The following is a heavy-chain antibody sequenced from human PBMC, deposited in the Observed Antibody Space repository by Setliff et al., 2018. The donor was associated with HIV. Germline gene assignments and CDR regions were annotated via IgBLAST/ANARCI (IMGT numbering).Heavy chain of an antibody. D-gene: IGHD3-10*01. V-gene: IGHV1-69*06. CDR2: IIPIFETT. CDR1: GGTFGSYA. CDR3: ARGQGVHFWVNDAFDI. Sequence: SVKVSCKASGGTFGSYAISWVRQAPGQGLEWLGGIIPIFETTNYTQKFQGRVTITADKSTSTINMELSSLRSDDTAVYYCARGQGVHFWVNDAFDIWGQGTMVTVS. J-gene: IGHJ3*02.